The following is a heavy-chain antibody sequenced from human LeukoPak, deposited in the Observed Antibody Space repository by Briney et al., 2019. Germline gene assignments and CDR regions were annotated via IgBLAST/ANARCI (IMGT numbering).Heavy chain of an antibody. CDR3: ARGDSGYDWYAFDI. V-gene: IGHV4-59*01. Sequence: SETLSLTCTVSGGSISSYYWTWIRQPPGKGLEWIGYIYYSGSTNYNPSLKSRVTISVDTSKNQFSLKLSSVTAADTAVYYCARGDSGYDWYAFDIWGQGTMVTVSS. CDR1: GGSISSYY. D-gene: IGHD5-12*01. J-gene: IGHJ3*02. CDR2: IYYSGST.